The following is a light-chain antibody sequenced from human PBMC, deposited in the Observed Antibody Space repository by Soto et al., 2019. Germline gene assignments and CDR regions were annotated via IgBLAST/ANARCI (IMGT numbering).Light chain of an antibody. J-gene: IGLJ2*01. CDR2: NGN. CDR3: SAWDDSLNGPV. Sequence: QSVLTQPPSASGTPGQWVTISCSGSSSDIGSNTVHWYPHLPGTAPNLLIYNGNQRPSGVPDRFTGSKSGTSASLAISGLQSEDEAEYYCSAWDDSLNGPVFGGGTKLTVL. V-gene: IGLV1-44*01. CDR1: SSDIGSNT.